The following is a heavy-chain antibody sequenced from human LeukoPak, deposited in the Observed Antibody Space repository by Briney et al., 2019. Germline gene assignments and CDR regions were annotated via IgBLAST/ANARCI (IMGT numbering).Heavy chain of an antibody. D-gene: IGHD3-10*01. CDR3: AREGYYGSGSPPSLYFDY. Sequence: GGSLRLSCAASGFTLSSYAMTWVRQAPGRGLEWVSSVDGGGGGTYYADSMKGRFTISRDNSRSTLYLQMNSLRPEDTAIYYCAREGYYGSGSPPSLYFDYWGQGTLVTVSS. CDR1: GFTLSSYA. J-gene: IGHJ4*02. V-gene: IGHV3-23*01. CDR2: VDGGGGGT.